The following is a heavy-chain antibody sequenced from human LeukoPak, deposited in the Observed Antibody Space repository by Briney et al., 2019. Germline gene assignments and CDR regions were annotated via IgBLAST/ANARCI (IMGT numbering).Heavy chain of an antibody. CDR1: GGTFSSYA. J-gene: IGHJ6*02. CDR3: ARIQVTDYYYGMDV. V-gene: IGHV1-69*04. D-gene: IGHD2-21*02. Sequence: SVKVSCKASGGTFSSYAISWVRQAPGQGLEWMGRISPILGIANYAQKFQGRVTITADKSTSTAYMELSSLRSEDTAVYYCARIQVTDYYYGMDVWGQGTTVIVSS. CDR2: ISPILGIA.